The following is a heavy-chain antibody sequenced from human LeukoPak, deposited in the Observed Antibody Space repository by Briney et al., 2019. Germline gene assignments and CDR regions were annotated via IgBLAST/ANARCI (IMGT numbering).Heavy chain of an antibody. V-gene: IGHV3-66*01. CDR1: GFTVSSNY. J-gene: IGHJ6*03. CDR3: ARMAAAGAYYYYYYMDV. D-gene: IGHD6-13*01. CDR2: IYSGGST. Sequence: GGSLRLSCAASGFTVSSNYMSWVRQAPGKGLEWVSVIYSGGSTYYADSVKGRFTISRDNSKNTLYLQMNSLRAEDTAVYYCARMAAAGAYYYYYYMDVWGKGTTVTISS.